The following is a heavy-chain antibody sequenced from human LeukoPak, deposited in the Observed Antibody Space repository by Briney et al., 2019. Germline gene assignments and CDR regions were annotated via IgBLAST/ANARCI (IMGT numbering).Heavy chain of an antibody. CDR1: GGSISSIIYY. V-gene: IGHV4-39*07. J-gene: IGHJ5*02. CDR2: IYYGGST. Sequence: SETLSLTCTVSGGSISSIIYYWGWIRQPPGKRLEWIGTIYYGGSTYYNPSLKSRVTISVDTSKNQFSLKLSSVTAADTAVYYCARAPGIAAAGLEDWFAPWGQGTLVTVSS. CDR3: ARAPGIAAAGLEDWFAP. D-gene: IGHD6-13*01.